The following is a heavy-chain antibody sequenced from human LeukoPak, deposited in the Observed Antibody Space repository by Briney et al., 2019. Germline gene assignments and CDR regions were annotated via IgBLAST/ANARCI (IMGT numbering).Heavy chain of an antibody. D-gene: IGHD6-6*01. CDR2: ISAYNGNT. J-gene: IGHJ4*02. Sequence: ASVKVSCKASGYTFTSYGISWVRQAPGQGLEWMGWISAYNGNTNYAQKLQGRVTTTTDTSTSTAYMELRSLRSDDTAVYYCARVKEGSSIAALGYYFDYWGQGTLVTVSS. CDR1: GYTFTSYG. CDR3: ARVKEGSSIAALGYYFDY. V-gene: IGHV1-18*01.